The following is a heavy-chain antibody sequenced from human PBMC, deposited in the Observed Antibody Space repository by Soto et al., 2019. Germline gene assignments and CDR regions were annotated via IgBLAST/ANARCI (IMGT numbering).Heavy chain of an antibody. D-gene: IGHD1-26*01. Sequence: QITLNESGPTLVKPTQTLTLTCTFSGFSLGTYGVGVGWIRQPPGKALVWLALIYWDDDKRYSPSLKSRLTITNDPFKRQVFLTMTNMDPVDTATYYCAHRGGGIVDWYFDLWGRGTPVIVSS. J-gene: IGHJ2*01. CDR1: GFSLGTYGVG. V-gene: IGHV2-5*02. CDR2: IYWDDDK. CDR3: AHRGGGIVDWYFDL.